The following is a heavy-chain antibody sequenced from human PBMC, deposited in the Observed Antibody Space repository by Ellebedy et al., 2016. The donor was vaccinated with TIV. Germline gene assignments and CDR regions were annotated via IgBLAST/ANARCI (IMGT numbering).Heavy chain of an antibody. Sequence: AASVKVSCKASGYTFTGYYMHWVRQAPGQGLEWMGWINPNSGGTNYAQKFQGRVTMTRDTSISTAYMELSRLRSDDTAVYYCARDMASGSWNGDRGMDVWGQGTTVTVSS. CDR1: GYTFTGYY. CDR2: INPNSGGT. CDR3: ARDMASGSWNGDRGMDV. V-gene: IGHV1-2*02. J-gene: IGHJ6*02. D-gene: IGHD6-13*01.